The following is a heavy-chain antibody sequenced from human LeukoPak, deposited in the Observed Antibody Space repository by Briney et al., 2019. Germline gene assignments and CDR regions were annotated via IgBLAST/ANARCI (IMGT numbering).Heavy chain of an antibody. CDR2: ISYDGRKK. CDR3: ARARFGYNRGPFDY. J-gene: IGHJ4*02. V-gene: IGHV3-30*04. D-gene: IGHD5-24*01. CDR1: GFTFSNYA. Sequence: GGSLRLSCAASGFTFSNYAMHWVRQAPGKGLEWVAVISYDGRKKYIADSVKGRFTISRDNSKNTLYLQMNSLRPEDTAVYYCARARFGYNRGPFDYWGQGILVTVSS.